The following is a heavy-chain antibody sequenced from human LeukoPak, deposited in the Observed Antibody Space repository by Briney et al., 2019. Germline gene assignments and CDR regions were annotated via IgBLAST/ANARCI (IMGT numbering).Heavy chain of an antibody. D-gene: IGHD3-9*01. J-gene: IGHJ6*02. CDR2: INPNSGGT. Sequence: ASAKVSCKASGYTFTGYFMHWVRQAPGQGLEWMGWINPNSGGTNYAQKFQGRVTMTRDTSISTAYMELSRLRSDDTAVYYCARDRDELRYFDWLQFAPYYYYGMDVWGQGTTVTVSS. V-gene: IGHV1-2*02. CDR1: GYTFTGYF. CDR3: ARDRDELRYFDWLQFAPYYYYGMDV.